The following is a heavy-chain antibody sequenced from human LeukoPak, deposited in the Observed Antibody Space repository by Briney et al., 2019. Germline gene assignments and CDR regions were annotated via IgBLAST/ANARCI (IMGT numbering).Heavy chain of an antibody. J-gene: IGHJ4*02. Sequence: SETLSLTCTVSGGSISSHYWSWIRQAAGKGLEWIGRFYTSGTTKYNPSLKSRVTMSVDTSKNQISLKLSSVTAADTAVYYCASEKLGYGDYPYYFQYWGQGTLVTVSS. CDR3: ASEKLGYGDYPYYFQY. CDR1: GGSISSHY. D-gene: IGHD4-17*01. V-gene: IGHV4-4*07. CDR2: FYTSGTT.